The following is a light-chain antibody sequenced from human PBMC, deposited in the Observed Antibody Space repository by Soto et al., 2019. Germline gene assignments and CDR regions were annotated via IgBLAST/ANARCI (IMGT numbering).Light chain of an antibody. Sequence: EIVLIQSPATLSLSPGERATLSCRASQSVSSNLAWYQQNPGQAPRLLIFDASNMATGIPARFSGSGSGTDFTLTISSLEPEDFAVYYCQQHSDWPLTFGGGTKVEIK. CDR1: QSVSSN. CDR2: DAS. J-gene: IGKJ4*01. V-gene: IGKV3-11*01. CDR3: QQHSDWPLT.